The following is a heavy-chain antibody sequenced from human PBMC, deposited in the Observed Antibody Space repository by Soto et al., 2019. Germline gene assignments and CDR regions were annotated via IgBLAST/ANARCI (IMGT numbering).Heavy chain of an antibody. CDR1: GGSISTYTYNL. V-gene: IGHV4-4*02. CDR2: VSHSGTA. CDR3: ADPPSGY. Sequence: SETLFLTCAVSGGSISTYTYNLWNWVRQPPGKGLEWIGEVSHSGTANYNPSLKSRVTISIDKSKNQFYLQLNSVTAADTAVYYCADPPSGYWGQG. J-gene: IGHJ4*02.